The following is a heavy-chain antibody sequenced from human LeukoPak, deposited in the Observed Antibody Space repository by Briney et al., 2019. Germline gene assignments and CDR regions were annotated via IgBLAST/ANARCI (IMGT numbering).Heavy chain of an antibody. CDR3: ARGYTYDFWSGYPFDY. D-gene: IGHD3-3*01. CDR1: GGSISSSSYY. CDR2: IYYSGST. J-gene: IGHJ4*02. Sequence: SETLSLTCTVSGGSISSSSYYWGWIRQPPGKGLEWIGSIYYSGSTYYNPSLKSRVTISVDTSKNQFSLKLSSVAAADTAVYYCARGYTYDFWSGYPFDYWGQGTLVTVSS. V-gene: IGHV4-39*01.